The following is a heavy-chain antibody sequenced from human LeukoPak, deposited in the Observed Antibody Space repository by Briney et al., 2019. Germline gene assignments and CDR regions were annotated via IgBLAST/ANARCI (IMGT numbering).Heavy chain of an antibody. D-gene: IGHD3-3*01. CDR1: GYTFINCG. CDR3: ARDRGVTGVVDFDY. J-gene: IGHJ4*02. Sequence: ASVKVSCKASGYTFINCGISWVRQAPGQGLEWMGWISTYKGNTNYAQKLQGRVTMTTDTSTSTAYMELRSLRSDDTAVYYCARDRGVTGVVDFDYWGQGTLVTVSS. V-gene: IGHV1-18*01. CDR2: ISTYKGNT.